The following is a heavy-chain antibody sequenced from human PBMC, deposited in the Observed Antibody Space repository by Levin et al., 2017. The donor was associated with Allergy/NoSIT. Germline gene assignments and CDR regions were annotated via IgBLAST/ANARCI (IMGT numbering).Heavy chain of an antibody. J-gene: IGHJ4*02. Sequence: SQTLSLTCAVSGGSISSGGYSWSWIRQPPGKGLEWIGNIYLSGSTYYNPSLKSRVTISVDRSKNQFSLNLSSVTPADTAVYYCARVAGYSYGYYFDYWGQGTLVTVSS. CDR2: IYLSGST. D-gene: IGHD5-18*01. CDR3: ARVAGYSYGYYFDY. V-gene: IGHV4-30-2*01. CDR1: GGSISSGGYS.